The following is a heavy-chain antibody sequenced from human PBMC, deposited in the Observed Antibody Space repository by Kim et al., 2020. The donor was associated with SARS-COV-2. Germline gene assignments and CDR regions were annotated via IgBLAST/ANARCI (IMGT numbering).Heavy chain of an antibody. CDR1: GFSFSTYA. CDR2: ITSGGST. V-gene: IGHV3-23*01. Sequence: GGSLRLSCAASGFSFSTYAMTWVRQAPGKGLEWVSSITSGGSTHYADSVQGRFTTSRDNSKNTVYLQMISLRADDTALYYCTRSRIEPGGTGGFDLWGQGTMVTVSS. J-gene: IGHJ3*01. D-gene: IGHD6-13*01. CDR3: TRSRIEPGGTGGFDL.